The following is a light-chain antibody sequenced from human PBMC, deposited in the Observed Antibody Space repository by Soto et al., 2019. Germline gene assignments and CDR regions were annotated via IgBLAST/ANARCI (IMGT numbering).Light chain of an antibody. CDR3: QQRSNWSLT. CDR2: DAS. CDR1: PSVSSY. J-gene: IGKJ4*01. Sequence: EIVLTQSPATLSLSPGERATLSCRASPSVSSYLAWYQQKPGQAPRLLIYDASNRATGIPARFSGSGSGTDFTLTISSLEPEDFAVYYCQQRSNWSLTFGGGTKGE. V-gene: IGKV3-11*01.